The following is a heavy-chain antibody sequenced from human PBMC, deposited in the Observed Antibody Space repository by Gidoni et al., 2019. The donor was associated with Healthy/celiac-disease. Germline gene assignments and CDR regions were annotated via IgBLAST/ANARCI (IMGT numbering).Heavy chain of an antibody. V-gene: IGHV5-51*01. CDR2: IYPGDSDT. J-gene: IGHJ4*02. D-gene: IGHD3-9*01. CDR3: ARGEDYDILTGYFH. CDR1: GYSFPSYW. Sequence: EVQLVQSGAEVKKPGESLKISCTGYGYSFPSYWIGWVRQMPGNGLEVMGIIYPGDSDTRYSPSFQGQFTISADKSISTAYLQWSSLKASETTMYYCARGEDYDILTGYFHWGQGTLVTVSS.